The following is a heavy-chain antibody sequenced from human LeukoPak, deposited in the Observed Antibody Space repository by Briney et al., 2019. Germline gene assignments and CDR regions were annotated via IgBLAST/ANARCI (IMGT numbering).Heavy chain of an antibody. V-gene: IGHV3-30-3*01. CDR1: GFTFGSYA. CDR2: ISYDGSNK. Sequence: PGGSLRLSCAASGFTFGSYAMHWVRQAPGKGLEWVAVISYDGSNKYYADSVKGRFTISRDNSKNTLYLQMNSLRAEDTAVYYCARDIQGSSGLFDYWGQGTLVTVSS. D-gene: IGHD3-22*01. CDR3: ARDIQGSSGLFDY. J-gene: IGHJ4*02.